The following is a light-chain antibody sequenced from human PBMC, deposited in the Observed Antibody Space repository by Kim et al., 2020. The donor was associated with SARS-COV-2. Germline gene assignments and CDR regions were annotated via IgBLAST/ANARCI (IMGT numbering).Light chain of an antibody. Sequence: PGERVTLSCRASQSVSSSYLTWYQQKPAQAPRLLIYGASTRATGIPSRFSGSGSGTDFTLTISSLQPEDFAVYYCQQDYNLPWTFGQGTKVDIK. V-gene: IGKV3D-7*01. CDR1: QSVSSSY. CDR3: QQDYNLPWT. J-gene: IGKJ1*01. CDR2: GAS.